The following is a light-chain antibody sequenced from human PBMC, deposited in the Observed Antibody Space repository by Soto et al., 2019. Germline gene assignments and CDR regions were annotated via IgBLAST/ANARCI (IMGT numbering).Light chain of an antibody. Sequence: QSALTPPASVSGSPGQYITISCTGTKTDIGNYNLDSWYQRHTDQAPKLIIYEDTKRPSGISNRFSASKSGTTASLTISGLQAEDDADYHCSSFAGSGTLVVFVGGTKLTVL. CDR1: KTDIGNYNL. V-gene: IGLV2-23*01. J-gene: IGLJ2*01. CDR3: SSFAGSGTLVV. CDR2: EDT.